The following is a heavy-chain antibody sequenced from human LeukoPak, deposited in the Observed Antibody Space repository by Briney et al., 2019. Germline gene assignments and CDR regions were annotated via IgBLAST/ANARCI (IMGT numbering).Heavy chain of an antibody. V-gene: IGHV4-30-4*01. D-gene: IGHD3-10*01. Sequence: SQTLSLTCTVSGGSISSGDYYWSWIRQPPGKGLEWIGYIYYSGSTYNNPSLKSRVAISVDPPKNQFSLKLSSVTAADTAVYYCARASLGYYGSGSMYGMDVWGQGTTVTVSS. CDR3: ARASLGYYGSGSMYGMDV. CDR2: IYYSGST. CDR1: GGSISSGDYY. J-gene: IGHJ6*02.